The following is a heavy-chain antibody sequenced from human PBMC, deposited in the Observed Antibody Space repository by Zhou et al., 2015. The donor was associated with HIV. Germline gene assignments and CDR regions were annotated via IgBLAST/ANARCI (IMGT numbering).Heavy chain of an antibody. CDR1: GFTFSSYA. CDR3: ARERDYGDYGTYYYYGMDV. Sequence: QVQLVESGGGVVQPGRSLRVSCAVSGFTFSSYAMHWVRQAPGKGLEWVAVISYDGSNKYYADSVKGRFTISRDNSKNTLYLQMNSLRAEDTAVYYCARERDYGDYGTYYYYGMDVWGQGTTVTVSS. J-gene: IGHJ6*02. CDR2: ISYDGSNK. V-gene: IGHV3-30-3*01. D-gene: IGHD4-17*01.